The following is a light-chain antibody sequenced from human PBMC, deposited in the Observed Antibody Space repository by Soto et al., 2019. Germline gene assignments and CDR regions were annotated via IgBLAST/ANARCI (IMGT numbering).Light chain of an antibody. CDR1: GSDIGGSDH. CDR3: AAWDDRLTGWV. J-gene: IGLJ3*02. Sequence: QSALTQPASVSGSPGQSITISCTGTGSDIGGSDHVSWYQQHPGKAPKLLIYEVSYRPSGVSNHFSASKSGNTASLTVSGLQADDEADYYCAAWDDRLTGWVFGGGTKLTVL. V-gene: IGLV2-14*01. CDR2: EVS.